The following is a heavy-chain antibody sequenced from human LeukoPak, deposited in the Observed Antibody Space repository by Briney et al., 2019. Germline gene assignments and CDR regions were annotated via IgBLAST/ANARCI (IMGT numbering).Heavy chain of an antibody. CDR2: IYSGGSI. V-gene: IGHV3-53*04. D-gene: IGHD2-15*01. Sequence: GGSLRLPCAASGFTVSSNYMSRVRQAPGKGLEWVSVIYSGGSIYYADSVKGRFTISRHNSKNTLYLQMNSLRAEDTAVYYCASCSGGSGSIDYWGQGTLVTVSS. J-gene: IGHJ4*02. CDR1: GFTVSSNY. CDR3: ASCSGGSGSIDY.